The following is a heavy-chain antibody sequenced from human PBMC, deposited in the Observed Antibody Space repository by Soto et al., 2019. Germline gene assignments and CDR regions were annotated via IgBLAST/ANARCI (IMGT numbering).Heavy chain of an antibody. CDR3: AKVNVNNWFDP. Sequence: QVQLVESGGGVVQPGRSLRLSCAASGFTFSSYGMHWVRQAPGKGLEWVAVISYDGSNKYYADSVKGRFTISRDNSKNALYLQMNSLSAEDTAVYYCAKVNVNNWFDPWGQGTLVTVSS. CDR1: GFTFSSYG. CDR2: ISYDGSNK. J-gene: IGHJ5*02. V-gene: IGHV3-30*18. D-gene: IGHD1-1*01.